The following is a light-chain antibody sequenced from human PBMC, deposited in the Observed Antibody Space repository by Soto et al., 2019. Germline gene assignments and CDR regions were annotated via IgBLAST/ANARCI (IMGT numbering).Light chain of an antibody. Sequence: EIVMTQSPATLSVSPGERATLSCRASQSVSSNLAWYQQKPGQAPRLLIYGASTRATGIPDRFSGSGSGTEFTLTISSLQSEDFAVDYCQQHNKWPPWTFGQGTKVEIK. CDR2: GAS. CDR1: QSVSSN. CDR3: QQHNKWPPWT. V-gene: IGKV3-15*01. J-gene: IGKJ1*01.